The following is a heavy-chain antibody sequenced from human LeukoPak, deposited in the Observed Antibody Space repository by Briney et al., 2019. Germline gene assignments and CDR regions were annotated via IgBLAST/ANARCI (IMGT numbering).Heavy chain of an antibody. CDR3: ARGKQWLVRLHYFDY. CDR1: GDSVSSNSAA. CDR2: TYYRSKWYN. Sequence: SQTLSLTCAISGDSVSSNSAAWNWIRQSPSRGLEWLGRTYYRSKWYNDYAVSVKSRITINPDTSKNQFSMQLNSVTPEDTAVYYCARGKQWLVRLHYFDYWGQGTLVTVSS. D-gene: IGHD6-19*01. J-gene: IGHJ4*02. V-gene: IGHV6-1*01.